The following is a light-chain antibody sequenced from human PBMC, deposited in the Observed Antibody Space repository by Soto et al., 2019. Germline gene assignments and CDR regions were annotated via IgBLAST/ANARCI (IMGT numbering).Light chain of an antibody. J-gene: IGLJ1*01. V-gene: IGLV2-23*01. CDR1: NSGVVNYEY. CDR2: EGR. Sequence: QSVLSQPASVSGSPGQSITISCTGINSGVVNYEYVSWYQQFPDKAPKLIIYEGRERPSGVSDRFSGSKSDNAASLTISAPHSQDEAEYFCLSYGKVFGNGTKVTV. CDR3: LSYGKV.